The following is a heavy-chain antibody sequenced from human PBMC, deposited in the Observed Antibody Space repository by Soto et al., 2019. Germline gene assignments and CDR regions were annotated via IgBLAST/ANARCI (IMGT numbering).Heavy chain of an antibody. CDR1: GGSISSGGYY. CDR2: PYYSGST. CDR3: ARGRCLLVQGTLSDFYY. D-gene: IGHD3-10*01. J-gene: IGHJ4*02. Sequence: QVQLQESGPGLVKPSQTLSLTCTVSGGSISSGGYYWSWIRQHPGKGLEWIVYPYYSGSTCYNPSRKSRVTIAVDTSKNQFSLKLSSVTAADTAVYYCARGRCLLVQGTLSDFYYWGQGTLVTVSS. V-gene: IGHV4-31*03.